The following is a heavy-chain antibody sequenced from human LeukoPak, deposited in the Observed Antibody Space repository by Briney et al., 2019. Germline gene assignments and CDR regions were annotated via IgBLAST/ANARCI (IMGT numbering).Heavy chain of an antibody. Sequence: ASVKVSCKASAYTFTGYYMHWVRQAPGQGLEWMGWINPNSGGTNYAQKFQGRVTMTRDTSISTAYMELSRLRSDDTAVYYCARSISGYGYYYYGMDVWGQGTTVTVSS. D-gene: IGHD5-12*01. V-gene: IGHV1-2*02. J-gene: IGHJ6*02. CDR2: INPNSGGT. CDR3: ARSISGYGYYYYGMDV. CDR1: AYTFTGYY.